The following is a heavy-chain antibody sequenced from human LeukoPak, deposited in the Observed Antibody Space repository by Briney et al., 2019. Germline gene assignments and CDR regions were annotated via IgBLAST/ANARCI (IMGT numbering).Heavy chain of an antibody. Sequence: SETPSLTCAVYGGSFSGYYWSWIRQPPGKGLEWIGEINHSGSTNYNPSLKSRVTISVDTSKNQFSLKLSSVTAADTAVYYCARSPGYSSGWYRGYYFDYWGQGTLVTVSS. CDR3: ARSPGYSSGWYRGYYFDY. CDR1: GGSFSGYY. J-gene: IGHJ4*02. V-gene: IGHV4-34*01. CDR2: INHSGST. D-gene: IGHD6-19*01.